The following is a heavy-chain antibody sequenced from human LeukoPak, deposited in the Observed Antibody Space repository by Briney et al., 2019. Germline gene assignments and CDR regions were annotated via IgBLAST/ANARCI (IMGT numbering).Heavy chain of an antibody. J-gene: IGHJ6*02. V-gene: IGHV4-34*01. D-gene: IGHD3-3*01. CDR3: ARDYYEGYYHGLDV. CDR1: GGSFSGFY. CDR2: ITHSRNA. Sequence: KTSEALSLTCAVYGGSFSGFYWNWIRQSPRKGLEWIGEITHSRNAYYNPSLKSRVTISIDTSKHHFSLKVNSVTAADTAVYYCARDYYEGYYHGLDVWGQGTTVIVSS.